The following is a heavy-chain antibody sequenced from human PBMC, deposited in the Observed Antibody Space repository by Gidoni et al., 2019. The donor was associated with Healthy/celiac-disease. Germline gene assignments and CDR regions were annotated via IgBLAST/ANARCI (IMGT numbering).Heavy chain of an antibody. CDR2: INPNSGGT. CDR1: GYTFTGYY. D-gene: IGHD2-15*01. V-gene: IGHV1-2*02. CDR3: ARVYGRYCSGGSCYPRDAFDI. J-gene: IGHJ3*02. Sequence: QVQLVQSGAEVKKPGASVKVSCKASGYTFTGYYMHWVRQAPGQGLEWMGWINPNSGGTNYAQKFQGRVTMTRDTSISTAYMELSRLRSDDTAVYYCARVYGRYCSGGSCYPRDAFDIWGQGTMVTVSS.